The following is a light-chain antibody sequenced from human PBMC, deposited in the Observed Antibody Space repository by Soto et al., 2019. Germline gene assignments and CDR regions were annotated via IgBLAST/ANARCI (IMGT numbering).Light chain of an antibody. CDR3: SSYTSSSTRV. Sequence: QSVLTQPASVSGSPGQSITISCTGTSSDVGGYNYVSWYQQHLGKAPKLVIYDVSNRPSGVSNRFSGSKSGNTASLTISGLQAEDEADYYCSSYTSSSTRVFGTGTKVTVL. V-gene: IGLV2-14*01. CDR2: DVS. CDR1: SSDVGGYNY. J-gene: IGLJ1*01.